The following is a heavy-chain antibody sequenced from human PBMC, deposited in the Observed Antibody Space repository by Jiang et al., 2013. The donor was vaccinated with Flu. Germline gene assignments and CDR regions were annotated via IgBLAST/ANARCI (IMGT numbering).Heavy chain of an antibody. CDR2: IIPILGIA. D-gene: IGHD3-16*02. J-gene: IGHJ5*02. Sequence: SGAEVKKPGSSVKVSCKASGGTFSSYTISWVRQAPGQGLEWMGRIIPILGIANYAQKFQGRVTITADKSTSTAYMELSSLRSEDTAVYYCAREGYDYVWGSYRPQGWFDPWGQGTLVTVSS. CDR3: AREGYDYVWGSYRPQGWFDP. V-gene: IGHV1-69*04. CDR1: GGTFSSYT.